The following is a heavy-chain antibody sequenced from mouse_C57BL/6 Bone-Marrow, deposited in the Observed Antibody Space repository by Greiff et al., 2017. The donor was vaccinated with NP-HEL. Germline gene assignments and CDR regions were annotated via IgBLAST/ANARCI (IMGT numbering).Heavy chain of an antibody. V-gene: IGHV1-59*01. CDR2: IDPSDNYT. D-gene: IGHD1-1*01. CDR1: GYTFTSYW. J-gene: IGHJ2*01. CDR3: ANYN. Sequence: QVQLQQPGAELVRPGTSVKLSCKASGYTFTSYWMHWVKQRPGQGLEWIGVIDPSDNYTNYNQKFKGKATLTVDTSSSTAYMQLSSLTSEDSAVYYCANYNWGQGTTLTVSS.